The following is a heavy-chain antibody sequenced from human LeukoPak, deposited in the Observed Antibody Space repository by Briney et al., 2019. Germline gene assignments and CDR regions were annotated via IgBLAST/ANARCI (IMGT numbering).Heavy chain of an antibody. Sequence: SETLSLTCTVSGGSLSSTTYYWGWIRQPPGKGLEWIGNICNRGRTYYNPSLKSRVTISVYTSKNQFSLKLSSGTAADTAVYYCARWGTLWGFGELSAYYYYMDVWGKGTTVTVSS. J-gene: IGHJ6*03. CDR2: ICNRGRT. CDR1: GGSLSSTTYY. D-gene: IGHD3-10*01. CDR3: ARWGTLWGFGELSAYYYYMDV. V-gene: IGHV4-39*01.